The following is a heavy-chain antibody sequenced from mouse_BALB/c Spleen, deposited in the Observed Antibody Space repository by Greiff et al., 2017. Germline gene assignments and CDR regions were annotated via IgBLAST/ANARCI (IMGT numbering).Heavy chain of an antibody. CDR3: TREGGLFAY. D-gene: IGHD2-13*01. Sequence: EVQGVESGGGLVKPGGSLKLSCAASGFTFSSYTMSWVRQTPEKRLEWVATISSGGSYTYYPDSVKGRFTISRDNAKNILYLQMSSLKSEDTAMYYCTREGGLFAYWGQGTLVTVSA. V-gene: IGHV5-6-4*01. J-gene: IGHJ3*01. CDR1: GFTFSSYT. CDR2: ISSGGSYT.